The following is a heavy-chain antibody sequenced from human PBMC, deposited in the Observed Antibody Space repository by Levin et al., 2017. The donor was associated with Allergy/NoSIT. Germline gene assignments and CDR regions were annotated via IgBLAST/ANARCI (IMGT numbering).Heavy chain of an antibody. CDR3: AKDQALWFGELLPYPDY. J-gene: IGHJ4*02. CDR1: GFTFSSYG. V-gene: IGHV3-30*18. CDR2: ISYDGSNK. D-gene: IGHD3-10*01. Sequence: GGSLRLSCAASGFTFSSYGMHWVRQAPGKGLEWVAVISYDGSNKYYADSVKGRFTISRDNSKNTLYLQMNSLRAEDTAVYYCAKDQALWFGELLPYPDYWGQGTLVTVSS.